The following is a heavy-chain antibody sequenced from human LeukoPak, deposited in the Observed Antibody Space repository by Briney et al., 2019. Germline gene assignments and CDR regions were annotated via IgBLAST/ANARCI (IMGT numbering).Heavy chain of an antibody. CDR3: ARTGDYSRCTGGWFDP. Sequence: PSATLSLTCTVFGDSINSHYWSWVRQAPGKGLEWIGYIFYSGNTNYSPSLKSRVTISIDTSKKQFSLRLTSVTTADTAVYFCARTGDYSRCTGGWFDPWGQGTLVTVSS. D-gene: IGHD4-11*01. CDR1: GDSINSHY. J-gene: IGHJ5*02. CDR2: IFYSGNT. V-gene: IGHV4-59*11.